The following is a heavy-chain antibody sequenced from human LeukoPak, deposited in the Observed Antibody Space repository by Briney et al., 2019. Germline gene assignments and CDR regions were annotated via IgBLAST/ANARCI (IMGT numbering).Heavy chain of an antibody. J-gene: IGHJ4*02. V-gene: IGHV3-23*01. CDR2: ISGSGGST. CDR1: GFTFSSYA. D-gene: IGHD3-10*01. CDR3: AKSSGYYGSGSYSYFDY. Sequence: PGGSLRLSCAASGFTFSSYAMSWVRQAPGKGLGWLSAISGSGGSTYYADSVKGRFTIPRDNSKNTLYLQMNSLRAEDTAVYDCAKSSGYYGSGSYSYFDYWGQGTLVTVSS.